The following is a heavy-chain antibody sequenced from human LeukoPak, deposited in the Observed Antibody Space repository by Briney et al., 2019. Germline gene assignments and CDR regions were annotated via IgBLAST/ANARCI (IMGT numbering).Heavy chain of an antibody. Sequence: SETLSLTCTVSGGSISSSSYYWGWIRQPPGKGLEWIGSIYYSGSTYYNPSLKSRVTISVDTSKNQFSLKLSSVTAADTAVYYCARQYCSSTSCFYFDYWGQGTLVTVSS. CDR2: IYYSGST. CDR3: ARQYCSSTSCFYFDY. CDR1: GGSISSSSYY. D-gene: IGHD2-2*01. J-gene: IGHJ4*02. V-gene: IGHV4-39*01.